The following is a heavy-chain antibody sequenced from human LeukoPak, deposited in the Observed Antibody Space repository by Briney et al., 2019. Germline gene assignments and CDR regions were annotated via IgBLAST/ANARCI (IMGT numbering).Heavy chain of an antibody. D-gene: IGHD2-15*01. CDR3: ASIYCSGGSCYRPPDY. CDR2: IIPIFGTA. V-gene: IGHV1-69*13. Sequence: ASVKVSCKASGGTFSSYAISWVRQAPGQGLEWMGGIIPIFGTANYAQKFQGRVTITADESTSTAYMELSSLRSEDTAVYYCASIYCSGGSCYRPPDYWGQGTLVTVSS. CDR1: GGTFSSYA. J-gene: IGHJ4*02.